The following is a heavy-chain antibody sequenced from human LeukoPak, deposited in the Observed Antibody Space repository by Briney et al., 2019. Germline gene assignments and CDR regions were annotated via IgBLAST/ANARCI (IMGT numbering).Heavy chain of an antibody. J-gene: IGHJ4*02. CDR1: GYTFTSYG. V-gene: IGHV1-18*01. CDR3: ARDRPDYCDSSGYYRDNFDY. CDR2: ISAYNGNT. Sequence: ASVKVSCKASGYTFTSYGISWVRQAPGQGLEWMGWISAYNGNTNYAQKLQGRVTMTTDTSTSTAYMELRSLRSDDTAVYYCARDRPDYCDSSGYYRDNFDYWGQGTLVTVSS. D-gene: IGHD3-22*01.